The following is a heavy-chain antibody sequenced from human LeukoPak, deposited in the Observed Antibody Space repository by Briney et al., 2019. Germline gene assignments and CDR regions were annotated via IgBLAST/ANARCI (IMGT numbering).Heavy chain of an antibody. V-gene: IGHV3-30*02. CDR2: IRYDGSNK. CDR3: ASGSGSLTLNYFDY. D-gene: IGHD3-10*01. J-gene: IGHJ4*02. Sequence: PGGSLRLSCAASGFTFSSYGMHWVRQVPGKGLEWVAFIRYDGSNKYYADSVKGRFTISRDNSKNTLYLQMNSLRAEDTAVYYCASGSGSLTLNYFDYWGQGTLVTVSS. CDR1: GFTFSSYG.